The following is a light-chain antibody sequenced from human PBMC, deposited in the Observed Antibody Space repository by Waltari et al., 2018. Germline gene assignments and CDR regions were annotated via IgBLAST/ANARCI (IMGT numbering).Light chain of an antibody. CDR3: YSATDNYRV. Sequence: SYELTQPSSVSVSPVQTARITGSGDVLAKNYARWFQQKPGQAPVVVIYKDRERPSGIPERFSGSSSGTTVTLTISGAQVEDEGDYYCYSATDNYRVFGGGTKLTVL. CDR2: KDR. J-gene: IGLJ3*02. V-gene: IGLV3-27*01. CDR1: VLAKNY.